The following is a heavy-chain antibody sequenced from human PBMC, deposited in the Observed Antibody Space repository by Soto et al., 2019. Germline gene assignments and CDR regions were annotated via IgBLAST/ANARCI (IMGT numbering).Heavy chain of an antibody. D-gene: IGHD3-16*01. J-gene: IGHJ4*02. CDR1: GFTFSSYA. CDR3: AKAAILGELPTYYFDY. V-gene: IGHV3-23*01. Sequence: QPVGSLRLSCAASGFTFSSYAMSWVRQAPGKGLEWVSAISGSGGSTYYADSVKGRFTISRDNSKNTLYLQMNSLRAEDTAVYYCAKAAILGELPTYYFDYWGQGTLVTVSS. CDR2: ISGSGGST.